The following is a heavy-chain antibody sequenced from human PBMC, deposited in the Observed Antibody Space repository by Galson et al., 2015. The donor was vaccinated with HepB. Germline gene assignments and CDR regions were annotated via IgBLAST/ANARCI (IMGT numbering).Heavy chain of an antibody. CDR1: GGSISSANW. CDR2: KYHSGSA. D-gene: IGHD3-10*01. V-gene: IGHV4-4*02. J-gene: IGHJ6*02. CDR3: ARGLWLGESSYGMDV. Sequence: GGSISSANWWTWVRQSPGKGLEWIGEKYHSGSANYNPSLKSRVTISVDKSNNHFSLRLTSVTAADTAVYYCARGLWLGESSYGMDVWGQGTTVTVSS.